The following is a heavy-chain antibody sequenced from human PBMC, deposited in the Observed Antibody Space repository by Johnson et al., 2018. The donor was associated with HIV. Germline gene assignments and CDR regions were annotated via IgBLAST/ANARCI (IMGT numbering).Heavy chain of an antibody. V-gene: IGHV3-9*01. CDR2: LSPRGGGI. Sequence: VYLVESGGGLVQPGRSLRLSCAASGFTFDDYAMHWVRQAPGKGLEWVSHLSPRGGGIYSSDSVKGRFPISRDNAKNSLYLQMNRLRAEDRALYYCVRERRHFYDSSGYPDYDAFDIWGQGTMVTVSP. CDR3: VRERRHFYDSSGYPDYDAFDI. D-gene: IGHD3-22*01. J-gene: IGHJ3*02. CDR1: GFTFDDYA.